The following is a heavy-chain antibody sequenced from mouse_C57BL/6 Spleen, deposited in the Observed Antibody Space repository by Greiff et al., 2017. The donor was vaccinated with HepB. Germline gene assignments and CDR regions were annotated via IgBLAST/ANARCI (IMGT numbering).Heavy chain of an antibody. CDR1: GYSITSGYY. CDR3: ARDTTVVASRGYFDV. Sequence: VQLKESGPGLVKPSQSLSLTCSVTGYSITSGYYWNWIRQFPGNKLEWMGYISYDGSNNYNPSLKNRISITRDTSKNQFFLKLNSVTTEDTATYYCARDTTVVASRGYFDVWGTGTTVTVSS. D-gene: IGHD1-1*01. J-gene: IGHJ1*03. V-gene: IGHV3-6*01. CDR2: ISYDGSN.